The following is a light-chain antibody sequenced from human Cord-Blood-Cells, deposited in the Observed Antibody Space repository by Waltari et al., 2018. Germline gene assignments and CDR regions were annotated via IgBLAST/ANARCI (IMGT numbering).Light chain of an antibody. V-gene: IGLV2-11*01. CDR1: RHDVGGYNY. CDR3: CSYAGSYTWV. CDR2: DVS. Sequence: QSALTQPRSLSGSPGQSVAIPCTGTRHDVGGYNYVSWYQQHPGKAPKLMIYDVSKRPSGVPDRFSGSKSGNTASLTISGLQAEDEADYYCCSYAGSYTWVFGGGTKLTVL. J-gene: IGLJ3*02.